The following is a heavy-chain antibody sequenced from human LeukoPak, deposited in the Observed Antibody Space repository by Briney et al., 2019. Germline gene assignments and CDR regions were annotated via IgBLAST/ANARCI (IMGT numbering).Heavy chain of an antibody. CDR3: ARGAMDIVVVVAATSPLYYYYMDV. CDR2: IIPIIHTP. V-gene: IGHV1-69*06. D-gene: IGHD2-15*01. J-gene: IGHJ6*03. Sequence: SVKVSCKASGDTFSNYAITWVRQAPGQGLEWMGGIIPIIHTPNYAQKFQGRVTITADKSTSTAYMELSSLRSEDTAVYYCARGAMDIVVVVAATSPLYYYYMDVWGKGTTVTVSS. CDR1: GDTFSNYA.